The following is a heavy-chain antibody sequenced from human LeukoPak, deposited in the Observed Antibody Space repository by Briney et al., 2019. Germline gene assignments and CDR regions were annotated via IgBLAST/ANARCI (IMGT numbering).Heavy chain of an antibody. V-gene: IGHV1-18*01. Sequence: ASVKVSCKASGYTFSSYGISWVRQAPGQGLEWMGWISAYNGNTDYAQNLRGRLIMTTDTSTSTAYMELRSLRSDDTAVYYCARDTNIPESETFHYWGQGTLVTVSS. J-gene: IGHJ4*02. CDR2: ISAYNGNT. CDR3: ARDTNIPESETFHY. D-gene: IGHD2-2*02. CDR1: GYTFSSYG.